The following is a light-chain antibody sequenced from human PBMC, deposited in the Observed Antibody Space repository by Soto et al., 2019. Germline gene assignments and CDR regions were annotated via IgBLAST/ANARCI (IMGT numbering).Light chain of an antibody. CDR2: DAS. J-gene: IGKJ1*01. V-gene: IGKV1-5*01. Sequence: DIQMTQSPSTVSASVGDRVTITCRASQSISNWLAWYQQKPGKAPKLLIYDASSLESGVPSRFSGSGSGTAFTLTISSLQSDDFATYYCQQYNSYSPSWTFGQGTKVDIK. CDR1: QSISNW. CDR3: QQYNSYSPSWT.